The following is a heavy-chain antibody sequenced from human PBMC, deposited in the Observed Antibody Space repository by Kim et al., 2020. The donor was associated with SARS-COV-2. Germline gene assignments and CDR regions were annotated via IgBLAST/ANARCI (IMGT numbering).Heavy chain of an antibody. CDR3: ARDITMIVVVITPLDY. CDR1: GYTFTSYG. J-gene: IGHJ4*02. Sequence: ASVKVSCKASGYTFTSYGISWVRQAPGQGLEWMGWISAYNGNTNYAQKLQGRVTMTTDTSTSTAYMELRSLRSDDTAVYYCARDITMIVVVITPLDYWGQGTLVTVSS. CDR2: ISAYNGNT. D-gene: IGHD3-22*01. V-gene: IGHV1-18*01.